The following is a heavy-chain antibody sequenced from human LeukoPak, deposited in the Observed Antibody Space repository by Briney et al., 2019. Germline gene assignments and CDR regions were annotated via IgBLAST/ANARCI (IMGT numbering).Heavy chain of an antibody. CDR1: GYTFTSYG. CDR3: ARVVAAEYYFDY. J-gene: IGHJ4*02. Sequence: ASVKVSCKASGYTFTSYGISWVRQAPGQGLEWMGWISAYNGNTNYAQKLQGRVPMTTDTSTSTAYMELRSLRSEDTAVYYCARVVAAEYYFDYWGQGTLVTVSS. D-gene: IGHD1-26*01. V-gene: IGHV1-18*01. CDR2: ISAYNGNT.